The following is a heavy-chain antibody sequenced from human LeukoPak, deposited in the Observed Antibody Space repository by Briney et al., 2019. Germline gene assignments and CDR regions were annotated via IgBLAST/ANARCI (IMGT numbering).Heavy chain of an antibody. CDR1: GGSFSGYY. J-gene: IGHJ3*02. CDR2: INHSGST. V-gene: IGHV4-34*01. Sequence: PSETLSLTCAVYGGSFSGYYWSWIRQPPGKGLEWIGEINHSGSTNYNPSLKSRVTISVDTSKNQFSLKLSSVTAADTAVYYCASLWPYQLSAFGIWGQGTLVTVSS. D-gene: IGHD2-2*01. CDR3: ASLWPYQLSAFGI.